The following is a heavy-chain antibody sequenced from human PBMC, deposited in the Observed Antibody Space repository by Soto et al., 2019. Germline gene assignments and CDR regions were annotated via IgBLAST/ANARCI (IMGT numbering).Heavy chain of an antibody. CDR2: IHYSGATSFFP. J-gene: IGHJ4*02. D-gene: IGHD6-13*01. CDR1: GGSMRNYF. Sequence: SETLSLTCTVSGGSMRNYFWTWIRQPPGKGLEWIGYIHYSGATSFFPSYSRSLRGRVTISEDTSKNQCSLKLSSVTTADTAGYFCAAGEASSRNLAPYYLDFWGQGTLVTVSS. CDR3: AAGEASSRNLAPYYLDF. V-gene: IGHV4-59*01.